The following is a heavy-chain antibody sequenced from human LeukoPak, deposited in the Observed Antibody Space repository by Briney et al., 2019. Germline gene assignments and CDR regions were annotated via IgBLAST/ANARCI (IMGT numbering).Heavy chain of an antibody. CDR3: ARPLSRYFYQTTGDGY. D-gene: IGHD3-9*01. CDR2: INQDASET. CDR1: GFTFSSYA. J-gene: IGHJ4*02. Sequence: GGSLRLSCAASGFTFSSYAMSWVRQAPGKGLEWVANINQDASETYYVDSVKGRFTISRDNSKNSLYLQLNSLRAEDTGVYYCARPLSRYFYQTTGDGYWGRGTLVIVSS. V-gene: IGHV3-7*01.